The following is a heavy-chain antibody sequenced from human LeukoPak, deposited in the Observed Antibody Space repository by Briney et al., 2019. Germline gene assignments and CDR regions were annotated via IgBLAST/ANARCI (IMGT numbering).Heavy chain of an antibody. Sequence: GGALRLSCGASGFTFSNYGMHWVRQAPGKGLEWVAFIRYDGRNKYYADSVKGRFTISRDNSKNTLYLQINSLGPEDTAMYYCAKVRVVFNWNYAYYFDYWGQGTLVTVSS. J-gene: IGHJ4*02. CDR2: IRYDGRNK. D-gene: IGHD1-7*01. CDR1: GFTFSNYG. V-gene: IGHV3-30*02. CDR3: AKVRVVFNWNYAYYFDY.